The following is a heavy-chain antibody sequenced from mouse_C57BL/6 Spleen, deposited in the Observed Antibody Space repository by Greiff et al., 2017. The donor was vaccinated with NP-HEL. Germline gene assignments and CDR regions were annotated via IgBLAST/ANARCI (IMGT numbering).Heavy chain of an antibody. Sequence: DVMLVESGGGLVKPGGSLKLSCAASGFTFSDYGMHWVRQAPEKGLEWVAYISSGSSTIYYADTVKGRFTISRDNAKNTLFLQMTSLRSEDTAMYYCARGDYSNYDWYFDVWGTGTTVTVSS. D-gene: IGHD2-5*01. J-gene: IGHJ1*03. V-gene: IGHV5-17*01. CDR3: ARGDYSNYDWYFDV. CDR1: GFTFSDYG. CDR2: ISSGSSTI.